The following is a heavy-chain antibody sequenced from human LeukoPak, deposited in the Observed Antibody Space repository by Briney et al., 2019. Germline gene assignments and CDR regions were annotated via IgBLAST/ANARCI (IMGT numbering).Heavy chain of an antibody. CDR2: INHSGST. D-gene: IGHD2-15*01. Sequence: SETLSLTXAVYGGSFSGYYWSWIRQPPGKGLEWIGEINHSGSTNYNPSLKSRVTISVDTSKNQFSLKLSSVTAADTAVYYCARRRLFCSGGSCYRAFDYWGQGTLVTVSS. CDR1: GGSFSGYY. V-gene: IGHV4-34*01. J-gene: IGHJ4*02. CDR3: ARRRLFCSGGSCYRAFDY.